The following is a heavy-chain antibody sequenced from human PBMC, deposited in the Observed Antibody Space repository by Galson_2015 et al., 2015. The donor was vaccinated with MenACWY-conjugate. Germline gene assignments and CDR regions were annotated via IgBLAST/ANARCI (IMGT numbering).Heavy chain of an antibody. V-gene: IGHV1-69*02. D-gene: IGHD3-3*01. Sequence: SVKVSCKASGGTFSSYTISWVRQAPGQGLEWMGRIIPILGIANYAQKFKGRVTITADKFTSTAYMELSSLRSEDTAVYYCARGIFRDGMDVWGQGATVTVSS. J-gene: IGHJ6*02. CDR2: IIPILGIA. CDR3: ARGIFRDGMDV. CDR1: GGTFSSYT.